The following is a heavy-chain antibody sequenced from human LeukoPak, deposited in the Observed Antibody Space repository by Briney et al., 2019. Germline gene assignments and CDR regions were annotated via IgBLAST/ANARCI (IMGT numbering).Heavy chain of an antibody. CDR3: ARATIFGVVSALGPLDS. CDR2: IKEDGSET. V-gene: IGHV3-7*02. CDR1: GFTFSDYW. Sequence: GGSLRLSCAAPGFTFSDYWMTWVRQAPGRGLECMANIKEDGSETYYLDSVEGRFTISRDNAKNSLYLQMNSLRAEDTAVYYRARATIFGVVSALGPLDSWGQGTLVTVSS. D-gene: IGHD3-3*01. J-gene: IGHJ4*02.